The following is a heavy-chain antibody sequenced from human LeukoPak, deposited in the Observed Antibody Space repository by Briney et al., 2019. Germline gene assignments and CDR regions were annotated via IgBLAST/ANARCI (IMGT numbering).Heavy chain of an antibody. Sequence: GGSLRLSCAASGFTFISYAIHWVRQAPGKGLEWVAVISFHGTDSFYADSVKGRFTISRDNSKNTLYLQMNSLRTEDTAVYYCARVLSGRGSLYSYYYYMDVWGKGTTVTISS. J-gene: IGHJ6*03. CDR3: ARVLSGRGSLYSYYYYMDV. D-gene: IGHD3-10*01. CDR1: GFTFISYA. V-gene: IGHV3-30*14. CDR2: ISFHGTDS.